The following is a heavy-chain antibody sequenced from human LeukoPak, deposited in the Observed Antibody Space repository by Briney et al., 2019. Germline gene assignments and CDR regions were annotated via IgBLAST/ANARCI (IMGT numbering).Heavy chain of an antibody. J-gene: IGHJ4*02. CDR3: AKDVGKWESLHFFDY. D-gene: IGHD1-26*01. Sequence: GGSLRLSCAASGFTFSSYAMSWVRQAPGKGLEWISGISGSGASTYYADSVKGRFTISRDDSRNTLYLQMNSLRGDDTAVYYCAKDVGKWESLHFFDYWGQGTLVTVSS. CDR2: ISGSGAST. V-gene: IGHV3-23*01. CDR1: GFTFSSYA.